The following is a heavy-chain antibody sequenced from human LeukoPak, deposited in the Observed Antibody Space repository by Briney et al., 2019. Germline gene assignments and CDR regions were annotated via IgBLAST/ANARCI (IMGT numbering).Heavy chain of an antibody. D-gene: IGHD6-6*01. V-gene: IGHV1-69*13. CDR3: ARRSGMAARPPYYYYYMDV. CDR1: GGTFSSYA. Sequence: ASVKVSCKASGGTFSSYAISWVRQAPGQGLEWMGGIIPIFGTANYAQKFQGRVTITADESTSTAYMELSSLRSDDTAVYYCARRSGMAARPPYYYYYMDVWGKGTTVTVSS. CDR2: IIPIFGTA. J-gene: IGHJ6*03.